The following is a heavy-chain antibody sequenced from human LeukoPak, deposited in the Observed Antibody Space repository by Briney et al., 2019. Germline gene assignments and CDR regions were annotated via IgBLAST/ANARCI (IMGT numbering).Heavy chain of an antibody. CDR2: IRQDGSEK. J-gene: IGHJ3*02. Sequence: GGSLRLSCAASGFTFSSYWMSWVRQAPGKGLEWVANIRQDGSEKYYVDSVKGRFTISRDNAKNSLYLQMNSLRAEDTAVYYCLTVVETTIAAFDIWGQGTMVTVSS. D-gene: IGHD1-26*01. CDR1: GFTFSSYW. CDR3: LTVVETTIAAFDI. V-gene: IGHV3-7*01.